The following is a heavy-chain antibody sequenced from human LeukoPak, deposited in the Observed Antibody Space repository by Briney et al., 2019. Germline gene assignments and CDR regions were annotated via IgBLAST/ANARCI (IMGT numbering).Heavy chain of an antibody. J-gene: IGHJ4*02. CDR1: GGSFSGYY. CDR2: INHSGST. D-gene: IGHD3-10*01. CDR3: ARTVYRSGRTFDY. Sequence: PSETLSLTCAVYGGSFSGYYWSWIRQPPGKGLEWIGEINHSGSTNYNPSLKSRVTISVDTSKNQFSLKLSSVTAADTAVYYCARTVYRSGRTFDYWGQGTLVTVSS. V-gene: IGHV4-34*01.